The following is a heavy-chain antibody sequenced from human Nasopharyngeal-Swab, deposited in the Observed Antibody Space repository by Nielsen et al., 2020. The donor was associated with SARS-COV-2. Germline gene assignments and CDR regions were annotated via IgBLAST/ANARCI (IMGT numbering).Heavy chain of an antibody. Sequence: SLKISCAASGFTFDDYAMHWVRPAPGKGLEWVSGISWNSGSIGYADSVKGRFTISRDNAKNSLYLQMNSLRAEDTALYYCAKDMGVGMDVWGQGTTVTVSS. CDR3: AKDMGVGMDV. D-gene: IGHD3-16*01. V-gene: IGHV3-9*01. J-gene: IGHJ6*02. CDR2: ISWNSGSI. CDR1: GFTFDDYA.